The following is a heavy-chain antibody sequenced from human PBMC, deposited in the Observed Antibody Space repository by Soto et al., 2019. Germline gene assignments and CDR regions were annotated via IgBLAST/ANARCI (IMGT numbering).Heavy chain of an antibody. CDR2: INPSGGST. CDR1: GYTFTSYY. J-gene: IGHJ6*02. V-gene: IGHV1-46*01. Sequence: GASVKVSCKASGYTFTSYYMHWVRQAPGQGLEWMGIINPSGGSTSYAQKFQGRVTMTRDTSTSTVYMELRSLRSEDTAVYYCARVEVALLPPSYAMDVWGQGTTVTVSS. D-gene: IGHD2-2*01. CDR3: ARVEVALLPPSYAMDV.